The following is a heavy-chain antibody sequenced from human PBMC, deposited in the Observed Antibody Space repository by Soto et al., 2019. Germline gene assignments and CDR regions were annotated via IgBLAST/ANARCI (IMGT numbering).Heavy chain of an antibody. V-gene: IGHV4-34*01. CDR2: INHSGST. CDR3: AREGVTHAFDI. D-gene: IGHD5-18*01. Sequence: SETLSLTCAVYGGSFSGYYWSWIRQPPGKGLEWIGEINHSGSTNHNPSLKSRVTISVDTSKNQFSLKLSSVTAADTAVYYCAREGVTHAFDIWGQGTMVTVSS. J-gene: IGHJ3*02. CDR1: GGSFSGYY.